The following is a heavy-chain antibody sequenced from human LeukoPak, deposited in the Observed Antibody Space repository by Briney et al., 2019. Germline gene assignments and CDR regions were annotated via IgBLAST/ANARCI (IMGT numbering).Heavy chain of an antibody. D-gene: IGHD3-9*01. CDR1: GFTFSSCS. CDR2: ISSRSSYI. CDR3: ARSLIDYDILTGYYESHYFDY. V-gene: IGHV3-21*01. Sequence: NPGGSLRLSCAASGFTFSSCSMNWVRQAPGKGLEWVSSISSRSSYIYYADSVKGRFTISRDNAKNSLYLQMNSLRAEDTAVYYCARSLIDYDILTGYYESHYFDYWGQGTLVTVSS. J-gene: IGHJ4*02.